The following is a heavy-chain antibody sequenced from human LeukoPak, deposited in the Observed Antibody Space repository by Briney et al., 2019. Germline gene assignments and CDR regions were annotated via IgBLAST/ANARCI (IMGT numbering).Heavy chain of an antibody. V-gene: IGHV3-11*01. CDR1: GFTFTDYY. CDR2: ISGSGTTI. D-gene: IGHD1-7*01. CDR3: GRDFGLVGTKRSFDL. Sequence: GGSLRLSCAASGFTFTDYYMGLIRQAPGKGLEWLSYISGSGTTIFYADSVKGRFTISRDNAKNSVDLQMNSLRAEDTAVYYCGRDFGLVGTKRSFDLWGQGTMVTVSS. J-gene: IGHJ3*01.